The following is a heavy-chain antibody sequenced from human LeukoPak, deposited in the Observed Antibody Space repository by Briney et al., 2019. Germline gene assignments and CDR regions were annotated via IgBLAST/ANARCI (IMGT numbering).Heavy chain of an antibody. CDR3: ARARPLLWFGELLSDYYYYGMDV. Sequence: SETLSLTCSVSGYAISSGYYWGWIRQTPGKGLEWIGSIFHSGSTHYNPSLKSRVTISVDTSKNQFSLKLSSVTAADTAVYYCARARPLLWFGELLSDYYYYGMDVWGQGTTVTVSS. V-gene: IGHV4-38-2*02. CDR2: IFHSGST. CDR1: GYAISSGYY. D-gene: IGHD3-10*01. J-gene: IGHJ6*02.